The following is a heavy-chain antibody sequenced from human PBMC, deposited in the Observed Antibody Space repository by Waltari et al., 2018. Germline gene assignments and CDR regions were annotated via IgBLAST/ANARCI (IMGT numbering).Heavy chain of an antibody. CDR2: ISYDGSNK. Sequence: QVQLVESGGGVVQPGRSLRLSCAASGFTFSSYAMHWVRQAPGKGLEWVAVISYDGSNKYYADSVKGRFTISRDNSKNTLYLQMNSLRAEDTAVYYCARSWPFIVVVVAAPDYWGQGTLVTVSS. D-gene: IGHD2-15*01. J-gene: IGHJ4*02. CDR3: ARSWPFIVVVVAAPDY. V-gene: IGHV3-30-3*01. CDR1: GFTFSSYA.